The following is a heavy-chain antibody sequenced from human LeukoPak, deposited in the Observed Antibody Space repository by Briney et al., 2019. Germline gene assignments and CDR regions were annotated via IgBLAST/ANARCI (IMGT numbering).Heavy chain of an antibody. Sequence: HPRGSLRLSCAASGFTFSNYSMHWVRQAPGKGLEWVAIISYDGSNKYYADSVRGRFTISRDNSKNTLYLQMNSLRAEDTAVYYCAKDSGDSSGYSTGTGYFQHWGQGTLVTVSS. CDR3: AKDSGDSSGYSTGTGYFQH. D-gene: IGHD3-22*01. J-gene: IGHJ1*01. V-gene: IGHV3-30*18. CDR2: ISYDGSNK. CDR1: GFTFSNYS.